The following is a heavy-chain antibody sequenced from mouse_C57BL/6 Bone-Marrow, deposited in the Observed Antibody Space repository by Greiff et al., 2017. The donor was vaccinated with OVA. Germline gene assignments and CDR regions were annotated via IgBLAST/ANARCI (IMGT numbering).Heavy chain of an antibody. Sequence: LVESGAELVRPGTSVKMSCKASGYTFTNYWIGWAKQRPGHGLEWIGDIYPGGGYTNYNEKFKGKATLTADKSSSTAYMQFSSLTSEDSAIYYCARGGYYGKFAMDYWGQGTSVTVSS. CDR2: IYPGGGYT. J-gene: IGHJ4*01. V-gene: IGHV1-63*01. CDR1: GYTFTNYW. D-gene: IGHD1-1*01. CDR3: ARGGYYGKFAMDY.